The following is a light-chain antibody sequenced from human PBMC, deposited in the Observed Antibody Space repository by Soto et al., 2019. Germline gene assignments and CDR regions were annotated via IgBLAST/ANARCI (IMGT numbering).Light chain of an antibody. CDR1: QNIATF. CDR3: KKSQITPIT. CDR2: AAS. V-gene: IGKV1-39*01. Sequence: DIHITQSPSSLSSSVGDRVTVTCRASQNIATFLHWYQQKPGKAPRGLIYAASSLQRGVPSRFSGSRYRKDLTLTIPGLQPHDFEISHCKKSQITPITFGQGKSMAIK. J-gene: IGKJ5*01.